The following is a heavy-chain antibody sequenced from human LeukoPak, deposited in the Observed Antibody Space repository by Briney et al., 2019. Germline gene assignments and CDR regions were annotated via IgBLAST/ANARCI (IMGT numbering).Heavy chain of an antibody. Sequence: SETLSLSCTVSGYSISSGYYWGWIRQPPGKGLQWIGSIYHSGSTYYNPSLKSRVTISVDTSKNQFSLKLSSVTAADTAVYYCARGRGWYVYYFDYWGQGTLVTVSS. CDR1: GYSISSGYY. CDR2: IYHSGST. J-gene: IGHJ4*02. D-gene: IGHD6-19*01. V-gene: IGHV4-38-2*02. CDR3: ARGRGWYVYYFDY.